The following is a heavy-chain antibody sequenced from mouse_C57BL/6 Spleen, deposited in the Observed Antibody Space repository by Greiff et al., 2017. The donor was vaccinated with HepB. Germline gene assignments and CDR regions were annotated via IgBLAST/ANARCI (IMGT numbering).Heavy chain of an antibody. D-gene: IGHD1-1*01. Sequence: EVQLVESEGGLVQPGSSMKLSCTASGFTFSDYYMAWVRQVPEKGLEWVANINYDGSSTYYLDSLKSRFIISRDNAKNILYLQMSSLKSEDTATYYCAREDYYGSEYFDVWGTGTTVTVSS. V-gene: IGHV5-16*01. CDR2: INYDGSST. J-gene: IGHJ1*03. CDR1: GFTFSDYY. CDR3: AREDYYGSEYFDV.